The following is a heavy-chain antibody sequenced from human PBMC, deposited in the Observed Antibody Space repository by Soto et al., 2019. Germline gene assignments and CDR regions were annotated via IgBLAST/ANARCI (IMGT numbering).Heavy chain of an antibody. CDR1: GGSISSYY. Sequence: PSETLSLTCTVSGGSISSYYWSWIRQPPGKGLEWIGYIYYSGSTNYNPSLKSRVTISVDTSKNQFSLKLSSVTAADTAVYYCARANEGGYEPLDYWGQGTLVTVSS. J-gene: IGHJ4*02. V-gene: IGHV4-59*01. CDR3: ARANEGGYEPLDY. D-gene: IGHD5-12*01. CDR2: IYYSGST.